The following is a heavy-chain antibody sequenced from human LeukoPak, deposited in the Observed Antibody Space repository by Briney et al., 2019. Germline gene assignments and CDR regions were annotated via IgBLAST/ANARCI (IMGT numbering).Heavy chain of an antibody. V-gene: IGHV3-23*01. J-gene: IGHJ4*02. D-gene: IGHD6-19*01. CDR3: SKGQWLVEQTFDY. CDR2: ISGSGGST. Sequence: GSLRLSCAASGFTFSSYAMSWVRQAPGKGLEWVSAISGSGGSTYNADSVKGRFTISRDNSKNTLYLQMNSLRAEDTAVYYCSKGQWLVEQTFDYWGQGTLVTVSS. CDR1: GFTFSSYA.